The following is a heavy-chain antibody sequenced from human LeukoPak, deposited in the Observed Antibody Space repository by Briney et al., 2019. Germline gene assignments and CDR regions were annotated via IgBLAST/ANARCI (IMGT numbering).Heavy chain of an antibody. J-gene: IGHJ1*01. V-gene: IGHV3-21*04. CDR1: GFTFSSYS. Sequence: GGSLRLSCAASGFTFSSYSMNWVRQAPGKGLEWVSSISSSSSYIYYADSVKGRFTISRDNAKNSLYLQMNSLRAEDTAVYYCAKEVGYSSSRAEYFQYWGQGTLVTVSS. CDR2: ISSSSSYI. CDR3: AKEVGYSSSRAEYFQY. D-gene: IGHD6-13*01.